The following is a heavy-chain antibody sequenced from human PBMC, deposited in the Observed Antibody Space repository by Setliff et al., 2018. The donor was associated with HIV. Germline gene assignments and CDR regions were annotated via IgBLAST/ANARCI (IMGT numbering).Heavy chain of an antibody. Sequence: GGSLRLSCAASGFTFRSYWMYWVRQPPGKGLVWVSRINIDGGSTNYADSVKGRFTISRDNAKNTLYLQMNGLSAEDTAVYYCARDPPGSGFHLDYWGQGTLVTVSS. D-gene: IGHD5-12*01. CDR1: GFTFRSYW. J-gene: IGHJ4*02. CDR2: INIDGGST. V-gene: IGHV3-74*01. CDR3: ARDPPGSGFHLDY.